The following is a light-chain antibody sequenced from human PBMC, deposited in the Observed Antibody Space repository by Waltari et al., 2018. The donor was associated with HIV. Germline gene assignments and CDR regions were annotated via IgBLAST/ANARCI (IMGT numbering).Light chain of an antibody. Sequence: QSALTQPRSVSGSPGQSVTISCTGTNNDVGGYYYVSWYQHRPGEAPRLMIYDVNKRPSGVPDRFSGSKSGNTASLTISGLQADDEAQYYCCSYAGSNTPVPFGGGSQLTVL. V-gene: IGLV2-11*01. CDR3: CSYAGSNTPVP. CDR1: NNDVGGYYY. CDR2: DVN. J-gene: IGLJ7*01.